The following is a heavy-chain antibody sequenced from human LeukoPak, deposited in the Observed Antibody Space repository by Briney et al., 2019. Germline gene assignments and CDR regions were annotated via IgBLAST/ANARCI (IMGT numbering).Heavy chain of an antibody. CDR2: IFYSGST. CDR3: AKSNGYALVDI. CDR1: GGSISTSNYY. J-gene: IGHJ3*02. V-gene: IGHV4-39*07. D-gene: IGHD3-16*01. Sequence: SETLSLTCTVSGGSISTSNYYWGWIRQPPGKGLEWIGNIFYSGSTYYSPSLRSRVTISLDTSRNQFSLKLNSVTAADTAVYYCAKSNGYALVDIWGQGTMVTVSS.